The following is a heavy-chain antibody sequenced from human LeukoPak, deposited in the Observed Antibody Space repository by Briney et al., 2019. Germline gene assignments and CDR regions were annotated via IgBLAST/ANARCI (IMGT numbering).Heavy chain of an antibody. CDR1: GFTFSSYA. J-gene: IGHJ3*02. Sequence: GGSLRLSCAASGFTFSSYAMHWVRQAPGKGLEWVAVISYDGSNKYYADSVKGRFTISRDNSKNTLYLQMNSLRAEDTAVYYCARAYYGGDAFDIWGQGTMVTVSS. CDR3: ARAYYGGDAFDI. V-gene: IGHV3-30*04. D-gene: IGHD3-10*01. CDR2: ISYDGSNK.